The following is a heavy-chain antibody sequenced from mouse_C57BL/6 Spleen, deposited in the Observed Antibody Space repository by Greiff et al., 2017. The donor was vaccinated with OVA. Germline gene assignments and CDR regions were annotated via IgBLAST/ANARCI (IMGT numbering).Heavy chain of an antibody. CDR3: ARHRSALYAMDY. CDR1: GFSLTSYG. Sequence: VHLVESGPGLVAPSQSLSITCTVSGFSLTSYGVHWVRQPPGKGLEWLVVIWSDGSTTYNSALKSRLSNSKDNSKSQVFLKMNSLQTDDTAMDYCARHRSALYAMDYWGQGTSVTVSS. J-gene: IGHJ4*01. V-gene: IGHV2-6-1*01. CDR2: IWSDGST.